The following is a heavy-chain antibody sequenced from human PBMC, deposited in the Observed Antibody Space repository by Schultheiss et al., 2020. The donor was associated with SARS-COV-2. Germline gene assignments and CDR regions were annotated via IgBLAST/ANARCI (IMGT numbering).Heavy chain of an antibody. CDR2: ISSSSSYI. CDR1: GFTFSSYS. Sequence: GGSLRLSCAASGFTFSSYSMNWVRQAPGKGLEWVSSISSSSSYIYYADSVKGRFTISRDNSKNTLYLQMNSLRAEDTAVYYCARDGYGSGSYGDYWGQGTLVTVSS. V-gene: IGHV3-21*01. J-gene: IGHJ4*02. D-gene: IGHD3-10*01. CDR3: ARDGYGSGSYGDY.